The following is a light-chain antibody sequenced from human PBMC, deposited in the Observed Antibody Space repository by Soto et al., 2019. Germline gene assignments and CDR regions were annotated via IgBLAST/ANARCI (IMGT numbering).Light chain of an antibody. V-gene: IGKV1-5*01. Sequence: DIQMTQSPSTLSASVGDRVSISCRASQSLDNWLAWYQQKPGEAPKLLVSDASNLESGVSSRFTGSGSGTEFTLTISSLQPDDFATYYCQQYTRYPYTFGQGTKLEIK. CDR1: QSLDNW. CDR2: DAS. J-gene: IGKJ2*01. CDR3: QQYTRYPYT.